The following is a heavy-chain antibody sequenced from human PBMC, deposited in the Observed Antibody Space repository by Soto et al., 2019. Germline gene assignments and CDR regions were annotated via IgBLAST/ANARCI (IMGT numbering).Heavy chain of an antibody. D-gene: IGHD3-9*01. Sequence: GRSLRLSCAASGFTFSSYSMNCVRQAPGKGLEWDSYINKAGTPIFYADFVRGRFTISRDNAKNSLYLQMDSLRDGDTATYYCARDPDWLYPCGQGTLVTVSS. CDR1: GFTFSSYS. J-gene: IGHJ5*02. CDR2: INKAGTPI. CDR3: ARDPDWLYP. V-gene: IGHV3-48*02.